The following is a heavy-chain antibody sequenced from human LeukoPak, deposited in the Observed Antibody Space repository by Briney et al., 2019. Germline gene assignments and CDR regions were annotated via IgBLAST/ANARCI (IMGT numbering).Heavy chain of an antibody. J-gene: IGHJ3*02. CDR2: IYHSGST. Sequence: SETLSLTCTVSGVSISSYYWSWIRQPPGKGLEWIGYIYHSGSTYYNPSLKSRVTISVDRSKNQFSLKLSSVTAADTAVYYCARGEAQDAFDIWGQGTMVTVSS. CDR1: GVSISSYY. CDR3: ARGEAQDAFDI. V-gene: IGHV4-59*12.